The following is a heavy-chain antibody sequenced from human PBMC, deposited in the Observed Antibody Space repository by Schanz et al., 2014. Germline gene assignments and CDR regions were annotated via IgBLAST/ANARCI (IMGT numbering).Heavy chain of an antibody. J-gene: IGHJ4*02. D-gene: IGHD2-2*01. Sequence: QVQLVESGGGLVKPGGSLRLSCAASGFTFSDHYMDWVRQPPGKGLEWVSDISDSGDSTHYADSVKGRFTISRDNAKNSLFLQMNSLSAEDTAVYYCAKVAPAATYLDSWGLGTLVTVSS. V-gene: IGHV3-11*01. CDR3: AKVAPAATYLDS. CDR2: ISDSGDST. CDR1: GFTFSDHY.